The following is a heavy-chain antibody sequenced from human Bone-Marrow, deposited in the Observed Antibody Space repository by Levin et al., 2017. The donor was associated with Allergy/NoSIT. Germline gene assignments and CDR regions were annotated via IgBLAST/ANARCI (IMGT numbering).Heavy chain of an antibody. J-gene: IGHJ4*02. CDR2: ISGGGGSI. CDR1: GFTFSSYA. Sequence: QPGGSLRLSCAASGFTFSSYAMSWVRQAPGKGLEWLSAISGGGGSIFYADSVRGRFTISRDNSKNTLYLQVNSLRAEDTAIYYCAKHYGSGTYYNYLDFWGQGTLVTVSS. CDR3: AKHYGSGTYYNYLDF. D-gene: IGHD3-10*01. V-gene: IGHV3-23*01.